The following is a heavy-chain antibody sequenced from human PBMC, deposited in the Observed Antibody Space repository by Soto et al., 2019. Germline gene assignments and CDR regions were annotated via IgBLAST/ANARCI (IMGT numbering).Heavy chain of an antibody. J-gene: IGHJ6*02. CDR3: AKDQYQLIRRCYGLDV. CDR1: GFTFSNYV. D-gene: IGHD2-2*01. CDR2: ISYDGSNK. Sequence: QVQLVESGGGVVQPGRSLRLSCAASGFTFSNYVMHWVRQAPGNGLEWVAVISYDGSNKYYADSVRGRFTISRDNSKNPLFLQMNSLRPEDTAVYYCAKDQYQLIRRCYGLDVWGQGTTVTVSS. V-gene: IGHV3-30*18.